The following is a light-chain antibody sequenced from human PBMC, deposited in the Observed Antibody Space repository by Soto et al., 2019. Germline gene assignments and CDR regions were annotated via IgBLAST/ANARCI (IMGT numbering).Light chain of an antibody. CDR3: SSYTSSSTLYYV. J-gene: IGLJ1*01. CDR1: SSDVGAYNY. V-gene: IGLV2-14*03. Sequence: QSVLTQPASVSGSPGQSITISCTGTSSDVGAYNYVSWYQQHPGKAPKLMIYDVTNRPSGVSNRFSGSKSGNTASLTISGLQTEDEADYYCSSYTSSSTLYYVFGTGTKLTVL. CDR2: DVT.